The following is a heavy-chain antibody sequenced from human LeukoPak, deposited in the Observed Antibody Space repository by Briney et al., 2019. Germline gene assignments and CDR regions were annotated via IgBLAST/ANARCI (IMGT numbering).Heavy chain of an antibody. Sequence: GGSLRLSCAASGFTFTSYTFHWVRQAPGKGLEWVSVISHDGSNTYNADSVKGRFTISRDNSKNTLYLQMNSLRAEDTAVYYCAREPFSISGNYYFDYWGQGTLVTVSS. CDR3: AREPFSISGNYYFDY. D-gene: IGHD1-20*01. V-gene: IGHV3-30-3*01. CDR2: ISHDGSNT. CDR1: GFTFTSYT. J-gene: IGHJ4*02.